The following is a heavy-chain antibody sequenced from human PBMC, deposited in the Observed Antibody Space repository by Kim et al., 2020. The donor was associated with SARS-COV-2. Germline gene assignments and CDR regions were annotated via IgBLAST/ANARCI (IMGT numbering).Heavy chain of an antibody. CDR3: SKDSFPARPGRFDP. V-gene: IGHV3-30*18. CDR1: GFSFSSYG. Sequence: GGSLRLSCAASGFSFSSYGMHWVRQAPGKGLEWVAVIVFDGSNKYYADSVKGRFTTSRDNSKNTLYLQMDSLRADDTAVYYGSKDSFPARPGRFDPWGQG. CDR2: IVFDGSNK. D-gene: IGHD6-6*01. J-gene: IGHJ5*02.